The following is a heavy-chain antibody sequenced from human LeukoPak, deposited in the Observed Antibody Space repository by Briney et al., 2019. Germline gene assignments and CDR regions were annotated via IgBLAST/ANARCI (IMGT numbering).Heavy chain of an antibody. J-gene: IGHJ4*02. V-gene: IGHV1-2*02. CDR2: INPNSGGT. CDR1: GYTFTGYY. CDR3: ARDLRSGWYGSTVDY. D-gene: IGHD6-19*01. Sequence: ASVKVSCKASGYTFTGYYMHWVRQAPGQGLEWMGWINPNSGGTNYAQKFQGRVTMTRDTSIRTAYMELSRLRSDDTAVYYCARDLRSGWYGSTVDYWGKGTLVTVSS.